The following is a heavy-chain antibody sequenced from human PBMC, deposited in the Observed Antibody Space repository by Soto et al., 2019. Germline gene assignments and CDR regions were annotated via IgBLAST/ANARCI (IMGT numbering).Heavy chain of an antibody. V-gene: IGHV1-3*01. CDR2: INAGNGNT. CDR1: GYTFTKYT. Sequence: ASVKVSCKAFGYTFTKYTMHWVRQAPGQRLEWMGWINAGNGNTKYSQKFQDRVTITRDTSATTAYMELNSLRSEDTAVYYCARDRGYSNYYSDYWGQGTLVTVSS. D-gene: IGHD4-4*01. CDR3: ARDRGYSNYYSDY. J-gene: IGHJ4*02.